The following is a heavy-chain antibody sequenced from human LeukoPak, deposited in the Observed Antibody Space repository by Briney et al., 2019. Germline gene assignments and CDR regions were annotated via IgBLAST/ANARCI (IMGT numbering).Heavy chain of an antibody. CDR3: ARDSRSYDFWSGQGYYFDY. Sequence: GGSLRLSCAASGFTFSSYEMNWVRQAPGKGLEWVSYISSCGSTIYYADSVKGRFTISRDNAKNSLYLQMNSLRAEDTAVYYCARDSRSYDFWSGQGYYFDYWGQGTLVTVSS. V-gene: IGHV3-48*03. J-gene: IGHJ4*02. CDR2: ISSCGSTI. CDR1: GFTFSSYE. D-gene: IGHD3-3*01.